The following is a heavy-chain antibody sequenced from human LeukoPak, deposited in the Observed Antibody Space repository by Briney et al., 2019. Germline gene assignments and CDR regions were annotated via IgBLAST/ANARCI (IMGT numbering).Heavy chain of an antibody. D-gene: IGHD4-17*01. V-gene: IGHV3-7*01. CDR3: AREAPGGDYDDAFDI. CDR1: GFTFSSYW. Sequence: GGSLSLSCAASGFTFSSYWMSWVRQAPGKGLEWVASIKQDGSEKYYVDSVKGRFTISRGNAKNSLYLQMNSLRAEDTAVYYCAREAPGGDYDDAFDIWGQGTMVTVSS. J-gene: IGHJ3*02. CDR2: IKQDGSEK.